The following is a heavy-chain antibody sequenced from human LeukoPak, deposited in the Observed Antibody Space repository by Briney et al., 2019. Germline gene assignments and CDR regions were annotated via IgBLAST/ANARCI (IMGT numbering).Heavy chain of an antibody. D-gene: IGHD6-6*01. CDR2: ISGSGGST. CDR1: GFTFSSYA. V-gene: IGHV3-23*01. CDR3: AKDPTSYSSSSGN. J-gene: IGHJ4*02. Sequence: GGSLRLSCAASGFTFSSYAMSWVRQAPGKGLEWVSAISGSGGSTYYADSVKGWFTISRDNSKNTLYLQMNSLRAEDTAVYYCAKDPTSYSSSSGNWGQGTLVTVSS.